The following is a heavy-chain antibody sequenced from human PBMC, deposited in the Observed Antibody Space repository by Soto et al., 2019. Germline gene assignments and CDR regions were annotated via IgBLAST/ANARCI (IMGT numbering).Heavy chain of an antibody. J-gene: IGHJ4*02. V-gene: IGHV3-23*01. CDR1: GFAFSNYA. Sequence: GSLRLSCAASGFAFSNYAMHWVRQAPGKGLEWVSSISTSIDATYYADSVKGRFTISRDDSKNTLYLQMNSLRAEDSAVYYCAKDRTVAARNFDYWGQGTQVTVSS. D-gene: IGHD6-6*01. CDR2: ISTSIDAT. CDR3: AKDRTVAARNFDY.